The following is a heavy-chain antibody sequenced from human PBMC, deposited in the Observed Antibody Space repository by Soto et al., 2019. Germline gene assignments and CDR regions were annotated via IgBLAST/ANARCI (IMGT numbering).Heavy chain of an antibody. CDR3: ARGGESSSWYLVY. V-gene: IGHV1-3*01. CDR2: INAGNGNT. CDR1: GYTFTSYA. D-gene: IGHD6-13*01. J-gene: IGHJ4*02. Sequence: ASVKVSCKASGYTFTSYAMHWVRQAPGQRLEWVGWINAGNGNTKYSQKFQGRVTITRDTSASTAYMELSSLRSEDTAVYYCARGGESSSWYLVYWGQGTLVTVSS.